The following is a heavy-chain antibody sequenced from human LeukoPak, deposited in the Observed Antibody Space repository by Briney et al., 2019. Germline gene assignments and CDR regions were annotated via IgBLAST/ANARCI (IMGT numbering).Heavy chain of an antibody. J-gene: IGHJ6*02. CDR3: AGDRYDILTGYAYYYYGMDV. Sequence: PSETLSLTCTVSGGSISRYYWSWVRQPPGKGLEWIGYIYYSGSTNYNPSPTRGVTISVDTSKKKCSLKLRSVTAADTAGYYCAGDRYDILTGYAYYYYGMDVWGQGTTVTVSS. D-gene: IGHD3-9*01. CDR1: GGSISRYY. V-gene: IGHV4-59*01. CDR2: IYYSGST.